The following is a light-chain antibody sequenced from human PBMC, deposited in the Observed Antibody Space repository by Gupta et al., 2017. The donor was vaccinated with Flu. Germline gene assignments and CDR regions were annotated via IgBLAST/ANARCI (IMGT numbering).Light chain of an antibody. Sequence: QSVLTQPPSASGTPGQRVTIACSGSSSNIGNNYVYWYQKLPRGAPQLLIYRNNQRPSGVPDRFSGSKSGTSASLAISGLRSEDEAEYYCAVWDDSLSGPMFGGGTKLTVL. CDR1: SSNIGNNY. CDR2: RNN. J-gene: IGLJ3*02. V-gene: IGLV1-47*01. CDR3: AVWDDSLSGPM.